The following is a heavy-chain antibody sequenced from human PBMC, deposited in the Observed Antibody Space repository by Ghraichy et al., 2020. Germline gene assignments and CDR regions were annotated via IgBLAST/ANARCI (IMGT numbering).Heavy chain of an antibody. J-gene: IGHJ4*02. V-gene: IGHV3-21*01. CDR3: ARGEPYCGSDCPIDY. CDR1: GFTFGHYT. Sequence: GALNISCAASGFTFGHYTINWVRHAPGKGLEWVSSITSSSAYIHYADSLKGRFTVSRDNAKDSMYLQMNSLTAEDTAIYYCARGEPYCGSDCPIDYWGQGTLVTV. CDR2: ITSSSAYI. D-gene: IGHD2-21*02.